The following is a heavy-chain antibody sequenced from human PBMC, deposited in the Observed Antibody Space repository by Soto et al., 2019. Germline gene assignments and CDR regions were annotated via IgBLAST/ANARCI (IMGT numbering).Heavy chain of an antibody. CDR3: ARYFYDSVGYTWFDS. CDR1: GDTSTSYY. Sequence: ASETLSLTCTVSGDTSTSYYWGWIRQAPGKGLEWIGHIHNSGTSTHNPSLNGRVTISIDMSKKQFSLKLTSLTSADTAVYYCARYFYDSVGYTWFDSWSQGTLVTVSS. D-gene: IGHD3-22*01. V-gene: IGHV4-59*01. J-gene: IGHJ5*01. CDR2: IHNSGTS.